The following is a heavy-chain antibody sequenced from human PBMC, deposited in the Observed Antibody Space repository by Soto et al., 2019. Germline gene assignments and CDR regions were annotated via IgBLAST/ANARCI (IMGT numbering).Heavy chain of an antibody. D-gene: IGHD2-15*01. Sequence: GGSLRLSCAASGFTFSSYAMGWVRQGPGKGLEWVAVVSIGGSTHYADSVRGRFTISRDNSKNTRSLQMNSLTAEDTAVYFCAKRRGAGGHFDYWGQGALVTVSS. CDR2: VSIGGST. V-gene: IGHV3-23*01. J-gene: IGHJ4*02. CDR3: AKRRGAGGHFDY. CDR1: GFTFSSYA.